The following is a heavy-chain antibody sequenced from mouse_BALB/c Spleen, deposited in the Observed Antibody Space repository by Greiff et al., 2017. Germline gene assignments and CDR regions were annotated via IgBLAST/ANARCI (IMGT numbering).Heavy chain of an antibody. D-gene: IGHD1-2*01. CDR2: IRLKSNNYAT. CDR3: TRRVRPYYYAMDY. V-gene: IGHV6-6*02. Sequence: EVKVEESGGGLVQPGGSMKLSCVASGFTFSNYWMNWVRQSPEKGLEWVAEIRLKSNNYATHYAESVKGRFTISRDDSKSSVYLQMNNLRAEDTGIYYCTRRVRPYYYAMDYWGQGTSVTVSS. J-gene: IGHJ4*01. CDR1: GFTFSNYW.